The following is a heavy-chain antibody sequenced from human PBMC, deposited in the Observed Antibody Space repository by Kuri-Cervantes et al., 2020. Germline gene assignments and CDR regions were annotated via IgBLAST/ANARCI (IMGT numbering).Heavy chain of an antibody. CDR2: IWYDGSNK. J-gene: IGHJ3*02. Sequence: GESLKISCAASGFTFSSYGMHWVRQAPGKGLEWVAVIWYDGSNKYYADSVKGRFTISRDNSKNTPYLQMNSLRAEDTAVYYCARGYYDSSGYWIKGAFDIWGQGTMVTVSS. CDR1: GFTFSSYG. CDR3: ARGYYDSSGYWIKGAFDI. D-gene: IGHD3-22*01. V-gene: IGHV3-33*01.